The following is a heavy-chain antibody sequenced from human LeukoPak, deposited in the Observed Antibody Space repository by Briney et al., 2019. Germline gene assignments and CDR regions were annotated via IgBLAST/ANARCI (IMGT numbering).Heavy chain of an antibody. CDR2: IYYSGST. J-gene: IGHJ5*02. CDR1: GGSISSGDYY. CDR3: ARAMLTYYYGSGSNWFDP. Sequence: PSETLSLTCTVSGGSISSGDYYWSWIRQPPGKGLEWIGYIYYSGSTYYNPSLKSRVTISVDTSKNQFSLKLSSVTAADTAVYYCARAMLTYYYGSGSNWFDPWGQGTLVTVSS. V-gene: IGHV4-30-4*01. D-gene: IGHD3-10*01.